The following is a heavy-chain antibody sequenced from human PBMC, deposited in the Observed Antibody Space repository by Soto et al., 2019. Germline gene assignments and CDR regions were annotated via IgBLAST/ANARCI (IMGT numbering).Heavy chain of an antibody. Sequence: GESLKISCKGSGYSFTSYWISWVRQMPGKGLEWMGRIDPSDSYTNYSPSFQGHVTISADKSISTAYLQWSSLKASDTAMYYCAIHVQSYYTDMVPFDPWGQGTLVTVSS. J-gene: IGHJ5*02. CDR3: AIHVQSYYTDMVPFDP. CDR2: IDPSDSYT. CDR1: GYSFTSYW. V-gene: IGHV5-10-1*01. D-gene: IGHD5-18*01.